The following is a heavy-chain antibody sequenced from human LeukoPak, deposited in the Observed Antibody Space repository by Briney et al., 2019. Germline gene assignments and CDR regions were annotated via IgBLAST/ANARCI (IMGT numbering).Heavy chain of an antibody. V-gene: IGHV3-21*04. J-gene: IGHJ4*02. CDR3: AKEEYYDILTGYYTDY. CDR2: ISGSSTSI. Sequence: KSGGSLRLSCAASGFTFSDYTMNWVRQAPGKGLEWVSSISGSSTSIYYADSVRGRFTISRDNSKNTLYLQINSLRAEDTAVYYCAKEEYYDILTGYYTDYWGQGTLVTVSS. CDR1: GFTFSDYT. D-gene: IGHD3-9*01.